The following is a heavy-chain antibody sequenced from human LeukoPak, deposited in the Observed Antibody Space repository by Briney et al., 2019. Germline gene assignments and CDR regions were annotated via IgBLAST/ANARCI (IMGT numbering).Heavy chain of an antibody. CDR1: GFTFSSYA. J-gene: IGHJ4*02. CDR3: ARGTRYCSSTSCPGRYDS. CDR2: ISGSGGST. Sequence: GGSLRLSCAASGFTFSSYAMSWVRQAPGKGLEWVSAISGSGGSTYYADSVKGRFTISRDNSKNTLYLQMNSLRAEDTAVYCCARGTRYCSSTSCPGRYDSWGQGTPVTVSS. V-gene: IGHV3-23*01. D-gene: IGHD2-2*01.